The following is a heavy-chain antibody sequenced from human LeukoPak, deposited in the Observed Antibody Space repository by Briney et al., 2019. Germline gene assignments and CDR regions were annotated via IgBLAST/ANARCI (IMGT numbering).Heavy chain of an antibody. CDR2: ISGSGGST. J-gene: IGHJ4*02. V-gene: IGHV3-23*01. D-gene: IGHD3-22*01. CDR1: GFTFSSYA. CDR3: AKDMRSYYYDSSGYYDY. Sequence: GGSVRLSCAASGFTFSSYAMSWVRQAPGKGLEWVSAISGSGGSTYYADSVKGRFTISRDNSKNTLYLQMNSLRAEDTAVYYCAKDMRSYYYDSSGYYDYWGQGTLVTVSS.